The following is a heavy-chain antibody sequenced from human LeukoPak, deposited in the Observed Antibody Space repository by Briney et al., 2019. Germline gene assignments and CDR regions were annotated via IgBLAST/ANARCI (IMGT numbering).Heavy chain of an antibody. D-gene: IGHD3-22*01. Sequence: SETLSLTCAVCGGSFSGYYWSWIRQPPGKGLEWIGEINHSGSTNYNPSLKSRVTISVDTSKNQFSLKLSSVTAADTAVYYCARGRYYDSSGYFATRYYYYGMDVWGQGTTVTVSS. J-gene: IGHJ6*02. V-gene: IGHV4-34*01. CDR1: GGSFSGYY. CDR2: INHSGST. CDR3: ARGRYYDSSGYFATRYYYYGMDV.